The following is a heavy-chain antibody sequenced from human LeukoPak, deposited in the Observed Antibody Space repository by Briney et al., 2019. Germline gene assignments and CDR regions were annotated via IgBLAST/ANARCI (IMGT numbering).Heavy chain of an antibody. V-gene: IGHV3-30-3*01. J-gene: IGHJ4*02. CDR1: GFTFSSYW. D-gene: IGHD3-10*01. CDR3: AREFVACEVFDY. CDR2: ISYDGSNK. Sequence: GGSLRLSCAASGFTFSSYWMSWVRQAPGKGLEWVAVISYDGSNKYYADSVKGRFTISRDNSKNTLYLQMNSLRAEDTAVYYCAREFVACEVFDYWGQGTLVTVSS.